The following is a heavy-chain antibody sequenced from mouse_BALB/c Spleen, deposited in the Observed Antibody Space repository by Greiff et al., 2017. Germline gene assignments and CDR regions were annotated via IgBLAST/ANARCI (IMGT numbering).Heavy chain of an antibody. CDR1: EYEFPSHD. CDR3: ARREGNSGWFAY. V-gene: IGHV5-2*03. CDR2: INSDGGST. D-gene: IGHD2-1*01. Sequence: EVMLVESGGGLVQPGESLKLSCESNEYEFPSHDMSWVRKTPEKRLELVAAINSDGGSTYYPDTMERRFIISRDNTKKNLYLQMSSLRSEDTALYYCARREGNSGWFAYWGQGTLVTVSA. J-gene: IGHJ3*01.